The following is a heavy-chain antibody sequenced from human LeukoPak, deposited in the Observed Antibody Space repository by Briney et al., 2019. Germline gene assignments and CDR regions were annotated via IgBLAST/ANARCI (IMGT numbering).Heavy chain of an antibody. Sequence: ASVTVSCKASGYTFTSYDINWVRQATGQGLEWMGWMNPNSGSTGYAQKFQGRVTMTRNTSISTAYMELSSLRSEDTAVYYCARDYRKRVNWFDPWGQGTLVTVSS. V-gene: IGHV1-8*01. D-gene: IGHD4-11*01. CDR3: ARDYRKRVNWFDP. CDR2: MNPNSGST. J-gene: IGHJ5*02. CDR1: GYTFTSYD.